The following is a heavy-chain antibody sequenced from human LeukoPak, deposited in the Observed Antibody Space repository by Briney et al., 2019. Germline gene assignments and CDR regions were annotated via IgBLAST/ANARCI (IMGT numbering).Heavy chain of an antibody. J-gene: IGHJ4*02. CDR3: AREGSPGTLDY. CDR1: GFTFNSYS. V-gene: IGHV3-64*01. D-gene: IGHD1-26*01. Sequence: GGSLTLSCAASGFTFNSYSMHWARHAPRRGPEYISAISGNGDTTYYANSVKGRFTISRDNSKNTLYLQMGSLRVDDRALYYCAREGSPGTLDYWGQGTLVTVSS. CDR2: ISGNGDTT.